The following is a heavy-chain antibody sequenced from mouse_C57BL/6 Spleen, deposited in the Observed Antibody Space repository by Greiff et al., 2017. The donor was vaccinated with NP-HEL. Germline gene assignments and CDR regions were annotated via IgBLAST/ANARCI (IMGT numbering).Heavy chain of an antibody. Sequence: EVQGVESGGGLVKPGGSLKLSCAASGFTFSDYGMHWVRQAPEKGLEWVAYISSGSSTIYYADTVKGRFTISRDNAKNTLFLQMTSLRSEDTAMYYCARPTLMDYGNYLDYWGQGTTLTVSS. CDR3: ARPTLMDYGNYLDY. J-gene: IGHJ2*01. D-gene: IGHD2-1*01. CDR2: ISSGSSTI. V-gene: IGHV5-17*01. CDR1: GFTFSDYG.